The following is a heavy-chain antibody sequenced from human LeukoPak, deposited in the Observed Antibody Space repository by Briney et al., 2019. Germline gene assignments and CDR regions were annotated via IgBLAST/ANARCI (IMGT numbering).Heavy chain of an antibody. CDR2: INAGSGNT. Sequence: AASVKVSCTASGYTITSYAMSWVRQAPGQRLEWMGWINAGSGNTKYSQKFQGRVTITRDTSASTAYMELSSLRSEDTAVYYCARSYSGYDWSCGYWGQGTLVTVSS. D-gene: IGHD5-12*01. V-gene: IGHV1-3*01. CDR1: GYTITSYA. CDR3: ARSYSGYDWSCGY. J-gene: IGHJ4*02.